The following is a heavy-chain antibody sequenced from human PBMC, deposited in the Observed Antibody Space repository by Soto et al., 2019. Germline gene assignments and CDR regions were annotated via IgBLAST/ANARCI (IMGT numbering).Heavy chain of an antibody. J-gene: IGHJ4*02. CDR3: AKQRAGYGSGSDTFYFAF. D-gene: IGHD3-10*01. CDR1: GFTFSTYA. Sequence: EVQLLVSGGGLVQPGGSLRLSCSTSGFTFSTYAMNWVRQAPGKGLEWVSALSGSGGTTYYADSVRGRFTISRDNSKNTLFLQMSGLRAEDTALYYCAKQRAGYGSGSDTFYFAFWGEGTLVTVSS. V-gene: IGHV3-23*01. CDR2: LSGSGGTT.